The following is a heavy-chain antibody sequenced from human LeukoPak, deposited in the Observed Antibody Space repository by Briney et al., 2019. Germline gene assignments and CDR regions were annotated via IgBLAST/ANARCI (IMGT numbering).Heavy chain of an antibody. J-gene: IGHJ6*02. D-gene: IGHD2-15*01. V-gene: IGHV3-30-3*01. CDR3: AREILVVVVAANHYGMDV. Sequence: GKSLRLSCAASGFTFSSYAMHWVRQAPGKGLEWVAAISYDGSNKYYADSVKGRFTISRDNSKNTLYLQMNSLRAEDTAVYYCAREILVVVVAANHYGMDVWGQGTTVTVSS. CDR1: GFTFSSYA. CDR2: ISYDGSNK.